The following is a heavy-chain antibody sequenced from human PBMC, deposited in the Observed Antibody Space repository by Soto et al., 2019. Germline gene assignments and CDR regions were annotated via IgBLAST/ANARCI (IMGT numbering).Heavy chain of an antibody. CDR3: ARESITMIVVATWPRGVFDY. CDR1: GFTFSSYA. V-gene: IGHV3-23*01. CDR2: ISGSGGST. Sequence: GGSLRLSCAASGFTFSSYAMSWVRQAPGKGLEWVSAISGSGGSTYYADSVKGRFTISRDNAKNTLYLQMNSLRAEDTAVYYCARESITMIVVATWPRGVFDYWGQGTLVTVSS. D-gene: IGHD3-22*01. J-gene: IGHJ4*02.